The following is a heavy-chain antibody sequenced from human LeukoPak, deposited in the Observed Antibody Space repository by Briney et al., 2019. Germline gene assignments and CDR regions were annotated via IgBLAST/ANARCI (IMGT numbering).Heavy chain of an antibody. CDR2: IIPILGTA. CDR3: ARSLYYYDSSGLGYY. CDR1: GGTFSSYA. Sequence: SVKVSCKASGGTFSSYAISWVRQAPGQGLEWMGGIIPILGTANYAQKFQGRVTITADESTSTAYMELSSLRSEDTAVYYCARSLYYYDSSGLGYYWGQGTLVTVSS. J-gene: IGHJ4*02. D-gene: IGHD3-22*01. V-gene: IGHV1-69*01.